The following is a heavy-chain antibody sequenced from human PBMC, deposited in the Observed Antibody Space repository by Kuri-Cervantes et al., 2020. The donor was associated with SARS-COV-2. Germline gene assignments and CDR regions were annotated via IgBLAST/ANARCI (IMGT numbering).Heavy chain of an antibody. CDR1: GGSISSSSYY. Sequence: GSLRLSCTVSGGSISSSSYYWGWIRQPPGKGLEWIGSIYYSGSTYYNPSLKSRVTIQVDTSKNQFSLKLSFVTAADTAVYYCARVRGFHSNYYYYYYMDVWGKGTTVTDSS. D-gene: IGHD4-11*01. CDR3: ARVRGFHSNYYYYYYMDV. CDR2: IYYSGST. J-gene: IGHJ6*03. V-gene: IGHV4-39*07.